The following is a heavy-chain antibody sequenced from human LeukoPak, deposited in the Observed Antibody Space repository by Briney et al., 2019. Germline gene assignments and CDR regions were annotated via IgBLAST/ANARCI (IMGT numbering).Heavy chain of an antibody. D-gene: IGHD3-10*01. V-gene: IGHV1-24*01. CDR2: SDPEDGET. J-gene: IGHJ4*02. Sequence: ASVKVSCKVSGYTLTELSMHWVRQAPGKGLEGMRGSDPEDGETIYAQKFQGRVTMTEDTSTDTAYMELSSLRSEDTAVYYCATADHYYGSGSYFHWGQGTLVTVSS. CDR1: GYTLTELS. CDR3: ATADHYYGSGSYFH.